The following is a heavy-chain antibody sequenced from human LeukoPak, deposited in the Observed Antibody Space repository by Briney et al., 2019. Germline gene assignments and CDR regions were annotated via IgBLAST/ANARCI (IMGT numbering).Heavy chain of an antibody. CDR1: GFRFSTYS. CDR2: IDSRGATT. Sequence: PGGSLRLSCVASGFRFSTYSMNWVRQAPGKGLEWISYIDSRGATTFYAKSVTGRFTISRDNDKNSLYLQMNSLRAEDTALYYCARNDYTDDDLYLFDPWGQGTLVTVSS. D-gene: IGHD3-16*01. V-gene: IGHV3-48*01. J-gene: IGHJ5*02. CDR3: ARNDYTDDDLYLFDP.